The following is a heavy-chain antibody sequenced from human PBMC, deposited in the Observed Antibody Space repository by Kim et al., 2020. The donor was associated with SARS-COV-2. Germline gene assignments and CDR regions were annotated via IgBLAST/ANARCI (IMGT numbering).Heavy chain of an antibody. Sequence: ALKSRVTISVDTSKNQFSLKLSSGAAADTAVYYCARAPTMIGGVLAFDIWGEGTMVTVSS. J-gene: IGHJ3*02. D-gene: IGHD3-22*01. CDR3: ARAPTMIGGVLAFDI. V-gene: IGHV4-31*02.